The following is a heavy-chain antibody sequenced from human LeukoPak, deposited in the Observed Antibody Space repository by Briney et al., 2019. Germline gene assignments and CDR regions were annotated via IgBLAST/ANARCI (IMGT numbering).Heavy chain of an antibody. CDR3: ARDRGSSNTFDY. J-gene: IGHJ4*02. D-gene: IGHD3-16*01. CDR1: GDSVSSNIFA. Sequence: SQTLSLTCAISGDSVSSNIFAWNWIRLSPSRGLEWLGRTFYRSKWYNDYAVSVKGRIDINPDTSKNQFSLQLSSVTPEDTAVYYCARDRGSSNTFDYWGQGTLVTVSS. V-gene: IGHV6-1*01. CDR2: TFYRSKWYN.